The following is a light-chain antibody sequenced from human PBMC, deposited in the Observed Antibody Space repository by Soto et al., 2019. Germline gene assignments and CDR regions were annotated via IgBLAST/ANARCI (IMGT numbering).Light chain of an antibody. Sequence: EVVMTQSPATLSVSPGEGATLSCRASQDVGSLVAWYQQKPGQAPRLLIYRVSTRATDIAARFTGSGSGTDFTLSISSLQTEDFAVYYCQQYNSWPLTFGGGTKVEIK. V-gene: IGKV3-15*01. CDR3: QQYNSWPLT. CDR1: QDVGSL. J-gene: IGKJ4*01. CDR2: RVS.